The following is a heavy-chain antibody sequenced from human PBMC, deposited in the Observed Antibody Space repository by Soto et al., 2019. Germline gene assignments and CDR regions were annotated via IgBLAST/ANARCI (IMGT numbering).Heavy chain of an antibody. J-gene: IGHJ3*02. CDR1: GFTFSSYA. CDR2: ISYDGSNK. V-gene: IGHV3-30-3*01. D-gene: IGHD3-10*01. CDR3: ARGGLLWFGGDAFDI. Sequence: GGSLRLSCAASGFTFSSYAMHWVRQAPGKGLEWVAVISYDGSNKYYADSVKGRFTISRDNSKNTLYLQMHSLRAEDTAVYYCARGGLLWFGGDAFDIWGQGTMVTVSS.